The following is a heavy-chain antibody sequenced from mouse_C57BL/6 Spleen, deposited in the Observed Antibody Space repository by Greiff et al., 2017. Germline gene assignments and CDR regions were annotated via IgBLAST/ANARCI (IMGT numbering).Heavy chain of an antibody. D-gene: IGHD2-4*01. CDR2: ISSGGSYT. J-gene: IGHJ3*01. Sequence: EVQLQESGGDLVKPGGSLKLSCAASGFTFSSYGMSWVRQTPDKRLEWVATISSGGSYTYYPDSVKGRFTISRDNAKNTLYLQMSSLKSEDTAMYYCARHYDYDEGFAYWGQGTLVTVSA. CDR1: GFTFSSYG. CDR3: ARHYDYDEGFAY. V-gene: IGHV5-6*01.